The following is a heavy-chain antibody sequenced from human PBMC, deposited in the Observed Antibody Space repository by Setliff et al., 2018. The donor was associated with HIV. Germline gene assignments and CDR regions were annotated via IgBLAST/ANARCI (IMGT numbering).Heavy chain of an antibody. CDR1: GGSISGYH. V-gene: IGHV4-4*09. J-gene: IGHJ4*02. D-gene: IGHD2-15*01. CDR3: VRQPCSGGSCYSRDFDY. CDR2: IYTSRGT. Sequence: PSETLSLTCTVSGGSISGYHWNWLRQTPGKGLEWIGYIYTSRGTNYNHSLRTRVIISVDTSKNQFSLKLSSVTAADTAVYYCVRQPCSGGSCYSRDFDYWGQGTLVTVSS.